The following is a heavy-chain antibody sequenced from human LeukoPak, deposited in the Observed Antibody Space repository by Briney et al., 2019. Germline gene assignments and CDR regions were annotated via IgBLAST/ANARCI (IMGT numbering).Heavy chain of an antibody. D-gene: IGHD3-10*01. CDR1: GGSFSVYY. J-gene: IGHJ4*02. Sequence: SETLSLTCAVYGGSFSVYYWSWIRQPPGKGLEWIGEINHSGSTNYNPSLKSRVTISVDTSKNQFSLKLSSVTAADTAVYYCARGSGTMVRGVMAYWGQGTLVTVSS. V-gene: IGHV4-34*01. CDR3: ARGSGTMVRGVMAY. CDR2: INHSGST.